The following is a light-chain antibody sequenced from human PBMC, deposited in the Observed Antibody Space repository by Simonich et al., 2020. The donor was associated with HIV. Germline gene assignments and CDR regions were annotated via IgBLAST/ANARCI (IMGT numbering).Light chain of an antibody. J-gene: IGKJ1*01. CDR3: MQGTLWWT. CDR1: PSLVHSDGNTY. Sequence: DIVMTQTPLSLPVTLGQPASISCRSSPSLVHSDGNTYLNWYHQRPGQSPRRLIYKGSHRDSGVPDRFSGSGSDTDFTLKISRVEAEDVGIYYCMQGTLWWTFGQGTKVEIK. CDR2: KGS. V-gene: IGKV2-30*02.